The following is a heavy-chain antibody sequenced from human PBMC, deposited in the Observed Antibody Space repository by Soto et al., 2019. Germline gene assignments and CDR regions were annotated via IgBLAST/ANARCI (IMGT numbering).Heavy chain of an antibody. Sequence: VKVSCKVSGYTLTELSMHWVRQAPGKGLEWMGGFDPEDGETIYAQKFQGRVTMTEDTSTDTAYMELSSLRSEDTAVYYCATYRMITFGGVIVMNAFDIWGQGTMVTVSS. D-gene: IGHD3-16*02. J-gene: IGHJ3*02. CDR3: ATYRMITFGGVIVMNAFDI. CDR1: GYTLTELS. CDR2: FDPEDGET. V-gene: IGHV1-24*01.